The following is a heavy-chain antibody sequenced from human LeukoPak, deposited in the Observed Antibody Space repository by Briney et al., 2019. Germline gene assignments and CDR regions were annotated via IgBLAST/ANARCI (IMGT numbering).Heavy chain of an antibody. CDR3: ARDRCSSTSCNNRGWFDP. D-gene: IGHD2-2*01. J-gene: IGHJ5*02. V-gene: IGHV3-74*01. CDR2: INSDGSST. CDR1: GFTFSSYW. Sequence: GGSLRLSCAASGFTFSSYWMHWVRQAPGKGLVWVSRINSDGSSTSYADSVKGRFTISRDNAKNTLYLQMNSLRAEDTAVYYCARDRCSSTSCNNRGWFDPWGQGTPGHRLL.